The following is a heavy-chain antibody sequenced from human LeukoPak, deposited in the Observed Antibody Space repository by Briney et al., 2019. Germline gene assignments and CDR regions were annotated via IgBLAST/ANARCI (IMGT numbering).Heavy chain of an antibody. V-gene: IGHV4-34*01. CDR3: ATANTALDYYFDY. D-gene: IGHD5-18*01. CDR2: INHSGST. Sequence: PSETLSLTCAVYGGSFSGYYWSWIRQPPGKGLEWIGEINHSGSTNYNPSLKSRVTISVDTSKNQFSLKLSSVTAADTAVYYCATANTALDYYFDYWGQGTLVTVSS. J-gene: IGHJ4*02. CDR1: GGSFSGYY.